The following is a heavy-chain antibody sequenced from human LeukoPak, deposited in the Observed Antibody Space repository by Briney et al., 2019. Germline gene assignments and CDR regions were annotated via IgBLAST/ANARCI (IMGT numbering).Heavy chain of an antibody. CDR2: ISSSSSYI. D-gene: IGHD3-22*01. J-gene: IGHJ4*02. V-gene: IGHV3-21*01. CDR3: ARAYYYDSSGYYQIHDY. CDR1: GFTFSSYS. Sequence: GGSLRLSCAASGFTFSSYSMNWVRQAPGKGLEWVSSISSSSSYIYYADSVKGRFTISRDNAKNSLYLQMNSLRAEDTAVYYCARAYYYDSSGYYQIHDYWGQGTLVTVSS.